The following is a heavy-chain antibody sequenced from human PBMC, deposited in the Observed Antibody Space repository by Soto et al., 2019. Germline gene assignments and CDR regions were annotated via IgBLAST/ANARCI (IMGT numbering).Heavy chain of an antibody. CDR1: GFTFSSYG. CDR3: AKDRGGGIYGGNGFDC. D-gene: IGHD4-17*01. CDR2: ISYDGSNK. Sequence: QVQLVESGGGVVQPGRSLRLSCAASGFTFSSYGMHWVRQAPGKGLEWVAVISYDGSNKYYADSVKGRFTISRDNSKNTLYLQMNSLRAEDTAVYYCAKDRGGGIYGGNGFDCWGQGTLVTVSS. V-gene: IGHV3-30*18. J-gene: IGHJ4*02.